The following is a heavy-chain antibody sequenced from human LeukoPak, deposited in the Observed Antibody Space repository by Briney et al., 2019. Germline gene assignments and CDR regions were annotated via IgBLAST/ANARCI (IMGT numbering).Heavy chain of an antibody. CDR3: ARGSGAAAGAFDY. Sequence: GGSLRLSCAASGFTFSSYGMHWVRQAPGKGLEWVTFIPYDGSNKYYADSVKGRFTISRDNSKNTLYLQMNSLRAEDTAVYYCARGSGAAAGAFDYWGQGTLVTVPS. D-gene: IGHD6-13*01. V-gene: IGHV3-30*02. CDR1: GFTFSSYG. CDR2: IPYDGSNK. J-gene: IGHJ4*02.